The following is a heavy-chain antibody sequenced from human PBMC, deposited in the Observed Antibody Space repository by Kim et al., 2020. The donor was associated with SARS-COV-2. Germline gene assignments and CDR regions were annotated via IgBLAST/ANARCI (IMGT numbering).Heavy chain of an antibody. D-gene: IGHD3-3*01. Sequence: SETLSLTCTVSGGSISSGGYYWSWIRQHPGKGLEWIGYIYYSGSTYYNPSLKSRVTISVDTSKNQFSLTLSSVTAADTAVYYCARVLGAITIFGVVIVNWFDPWGQGTLVTVSS. V-gene: IGHV4-31*03. CDR1: GGSISSGGYY. J-gene: IGHJ5*02. CDR3: ARVLGAITIFGVVIVNWFDP. CDR2: IYYSGST.